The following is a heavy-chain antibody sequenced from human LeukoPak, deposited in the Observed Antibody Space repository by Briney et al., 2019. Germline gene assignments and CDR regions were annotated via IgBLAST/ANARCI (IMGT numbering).Heavy chain of an antibody. Sequence: SETLSLTCTVSGGSISSYYWSWIRQPPGKGLEWIGYIYYSGSTNYNPSLKSRVTISVDTSKNQFSLKLSSVTAADTAVYYCARAGITMVRGVMPTDYWGQGTLVTVSS. CDR3: ARAGITMVRGVMPTDY. CDR2: IYYSGST. CDR1: GGSISSYY. V-gene: IGHV4-59*01. D-gene: IGHD3-10*01. J-gene: IGHJ4*02.